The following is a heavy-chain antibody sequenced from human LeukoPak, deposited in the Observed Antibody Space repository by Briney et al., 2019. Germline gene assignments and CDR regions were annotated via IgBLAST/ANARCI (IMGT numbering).Heavy chain of an antibody. D-gene: IGHD3-3*01. CDR1: GGSFSGYY. Sequence: KPSETLSLTCAVYGGSFSGYYWSWIRQPPGKGLEWIGEINHSGSTNYNPSLKSRVTISVDTSKNQFSLKLSSVTAADTAVYYCARVPNWDFWSGYYFDYWGQGTLVTVSS. V-gene: IGHV4-34*01. J-gene: IGHJ4*02. CDR2: INHSGST. CDR3: ARVPNWDFWSGYYFDY.